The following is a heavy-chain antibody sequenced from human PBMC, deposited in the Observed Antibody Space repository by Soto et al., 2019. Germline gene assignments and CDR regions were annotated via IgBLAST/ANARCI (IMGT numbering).Heavy chain of an antibody. J-gene: IGHJ3*02. CDR3: ARAHYYDSSGYYPPAFDI. V-gene: IGHV1-3*01. D-gene: IGHD3-22*01. CDR2: INAGNGNT. Sequence: ASVKVSCKASGYTFTSYAMHWVRQAPVQGLEWMGCINAGNGNTKYSQKFQGRVTITRDTSASTAYMELSSLRSEDTAVYYCARAHYYDSSGYYPPAFDIWGQGTMVTVSS. CDR1: GYTFTSYA.